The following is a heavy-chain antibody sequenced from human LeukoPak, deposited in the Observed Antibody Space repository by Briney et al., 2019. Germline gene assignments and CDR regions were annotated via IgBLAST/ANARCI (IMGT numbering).Heavy chain of an antibody. CDR2: IHYSGSS. D-gene: IGHD2-15*01. V-gene: IGHV4-59*08. CDR1: GDSISSFY. CDR3: VLAPNSNWFDF. J-gene: IGHJ4*02. Sequence: SETLSLTCSVSGDSISSFYWNWIRQSPGRGLEWIGNIHYSGSSIYNPSLRSRVTMSIDMSKKQFFLKLRSVTAADTAVYYCVLAPNSNWFDFWGQGTLVTASS.